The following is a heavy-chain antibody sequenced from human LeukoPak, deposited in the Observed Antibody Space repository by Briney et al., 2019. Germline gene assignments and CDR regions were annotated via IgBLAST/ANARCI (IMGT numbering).Heavy chain of an antibody. CDR1: GGSISSSSYY. Sequence: SETLSLTCTVSGGSISSSSYYWGWIRQPPGKELEWIGSIYYSGSTYYNPSLKSRVTISVDTSKNQFSLKLSSVTAADTAVYYYARVGYYYDSSGYYYFDYWGQGTLVTVSS. D-gene: IGHD3-22*01. J-gene: IGHJ4*02. CDR3: ARVGYYYDSSGYYYFDY. V-gene: IGHV4-39*07. CDR2: IYYSGST.